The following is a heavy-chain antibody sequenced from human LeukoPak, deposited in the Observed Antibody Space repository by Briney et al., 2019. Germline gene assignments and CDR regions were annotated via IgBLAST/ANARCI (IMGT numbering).Heavy chain of an antibody. CDR3: ARTRQQYCSSTSCFGFDP. Sequence: ASVKVSCKASGYTFTGYYMHWARQAPGQGLEWMGWINPNSGGTNYAQKFQGRVTMTRDTSISTAYMELSRLRSDDTAVYYCARTRQQYCSSTSCFGFDPWGQGTLVTVSS. CDR1: GYTFTGYY. V-gene: IGHV1-2*02. CDR2: INPNSGGT. D-gene: IGHD2-2*01. J-gene: IGHJ5*02.